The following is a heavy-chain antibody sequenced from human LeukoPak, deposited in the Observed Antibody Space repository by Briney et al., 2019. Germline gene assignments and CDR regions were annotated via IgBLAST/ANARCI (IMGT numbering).Heavy chain of an antibody. CDR3: ARGGFLVEDQDV. D-gene: IGHD2-2*01. V-gene: IGHV3-11*04. CDR2: ISSSGSTI. Sequence: AGGSLRLSCAASGFTFSDYYMSWIRQAPGKGLEGVSYISSSGSTIYYADSVKGRFTTSRDNAKNSMYLQMNSLRAEDTAVYYCARGGFLVEDQDVWGKGTTVTVSS. J-gene: IGHJ6*04. CDR1: GFTFSDYY.